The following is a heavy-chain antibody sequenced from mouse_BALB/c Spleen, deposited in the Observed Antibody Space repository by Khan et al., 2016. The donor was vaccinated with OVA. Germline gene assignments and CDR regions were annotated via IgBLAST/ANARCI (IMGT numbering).Heavy chain of an antibody. CDR2: INTYTGEP. CDR3: ARFHGGY. V-gene: IGHV9-3-1*01. Sequence: QIQLVQSGPELKKPGETVKISCKASGYTFTNYVVNWVKQSPGQGLKWMGWINTYTGEPTYDDDFKGRFAFSLETSVSTAFLQINSLKNEDTATYFCARFHGGYWGQGTTLTVSS. CDR1: GYTFTNYV. J-gene: IGHJ2*01.